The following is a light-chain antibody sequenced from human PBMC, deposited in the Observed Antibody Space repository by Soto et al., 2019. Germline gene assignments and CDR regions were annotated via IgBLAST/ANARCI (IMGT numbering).Light chain of an antibody. CDR1: SGSIATHY. CDR3: QSFDSANLVV. Sequence: NFMLTQPHSVSGSPGKTVTISCSRSSGSIATHYVQWYQLRPGSAPTTVIYEVKQRPSGVPDRFSGSIDRSSNSASLNISGLKTEDEADYFCQSFDSANLVVFGGGTKLTVL. V-gene: IGLV6-57*04. CDR2: EVK. J-gene: IGLJ2*01.